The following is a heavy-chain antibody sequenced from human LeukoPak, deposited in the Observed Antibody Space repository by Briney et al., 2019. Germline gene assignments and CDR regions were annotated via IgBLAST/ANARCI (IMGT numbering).Heavy chain of an antibody. V-gene: IGHV1-8*01. D-gene: IGHD3-9*01. CDR1: GYTFTSDD. J-gene: IGHJ4*02. CDR3: ARIGGGYSRLRYFDWLLSEGYFDY. Sequence: ASVKVSCKASGYTFTSDDINWVRQATGQGLEWMGWMNPNSGNTGYAQKFQGRVTMTRNTSISTAYMELSSLRSEDTAVYYCARIGGGYSRLRYFDWLLSEGYFDYWGQGTLVTVSS. CDR2: MNPNSGNT.